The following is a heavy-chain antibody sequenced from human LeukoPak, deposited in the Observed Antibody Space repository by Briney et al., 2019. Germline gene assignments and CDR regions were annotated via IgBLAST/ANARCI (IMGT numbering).Heavy chain of an antibody. CDR2: IIPIFGTA. V-gene: IGHV1-69*13. CDR1: GYTFTSYY. J-gene: IGHJ4*02. D-gene: IGHD2-21*01. Sequence: ASVKVSCKASGYTFTSYYMHWVRQAPGQGLEWMGGIIPIFGTANYAQKFQGRVTITADESTSTAYMELSSLRSEDTAVYYCARDGADRVVVREWGQGTLVTVSS. CDR3: ARDGADRVVVRE.